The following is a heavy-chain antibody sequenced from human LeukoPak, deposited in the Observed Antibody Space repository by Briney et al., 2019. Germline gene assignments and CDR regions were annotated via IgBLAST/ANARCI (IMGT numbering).Heavy chain of an antibody. CDR1: GYTFTSYG. D-gene: IGHD3-22*01. Sequence: ASVKVSCKASGYTFTSYGISWVRQAPGQGLEWMGWISAYNGNTNYAQKLQGRVTMTTDTSTSTAYMELRSLRSDDTAVYYCARALYYYDSSGPYYFDYWGQGTLVTVSS. V-gene: IGHV1-18*01. CDR3: ARALYYYDSSGPYYFDY. CDR2: ISAYNGNT. J-gene: IGHJ4*02.